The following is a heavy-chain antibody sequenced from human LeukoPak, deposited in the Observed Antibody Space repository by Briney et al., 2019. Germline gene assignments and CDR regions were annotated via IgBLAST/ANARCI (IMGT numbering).Heavy chain of an antibody. CDR1: GFTFSSYS. Sequence: GGSLRLSCAASGFTFSSYSMNWVRQAPGKGLEWVSSISSSSSYIYYADSVKGRFTISRDNAKNSLYLQMNSLRAEDTAVYYCAREGYDYFGYYYYGMDVWGKGTTVTVSS. V-gene: IGHV3-21*01. D-gene: IGHD5-12*01. CDR3: AREGYDYFGYYYYGMDV. CDR2: ISSSSSYI. J-gene: IGHJ6*04.